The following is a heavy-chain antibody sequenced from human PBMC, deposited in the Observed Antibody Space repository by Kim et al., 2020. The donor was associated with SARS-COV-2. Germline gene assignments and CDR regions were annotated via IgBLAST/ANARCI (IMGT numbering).Heavy chain of an antibody. J-gene: IGHJ5*02. CDR3: ARSGGDYFTSGSFVENWFDP. Sequence: SGPTLVKPTQTLTLTCTFSGFSLTTRGMGVAWIRQPPGKALECLALIYWDDDKRYSPSLKSRLTITKDTSKNQVVLTMTNMDPVDTATYFCARSGGDYFTSGSFVENWFDPWGQGILVTVSS. V-gene: IGHV2-5*02. CDR1: GFSLTTRGMG. CDR2: IYWDDDK. D-gene: IGHD3-10*01.